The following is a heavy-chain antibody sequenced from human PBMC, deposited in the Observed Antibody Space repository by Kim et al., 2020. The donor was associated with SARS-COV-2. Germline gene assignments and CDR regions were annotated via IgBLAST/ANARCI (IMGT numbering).Heavy chain of an antibody. V-gene: IGHV1-2*02. Sequence: ASVKVSCKASGYTFTGYYMHWVRQAPGQGLEWMGWINPNSGGTNYAQKFQGRVTMTRDTSISTAYMELSRLRSDDTAVYYCAALLGYCSGGSCYDYWGQGTLVTVSS. CDR3: AALLGYCSGGSCYDY. J-gene: IGHJ4*02. CDR1: GYTFTGYY. D-gene: IGHD2-15*01. CDR2: INPNSGGT.